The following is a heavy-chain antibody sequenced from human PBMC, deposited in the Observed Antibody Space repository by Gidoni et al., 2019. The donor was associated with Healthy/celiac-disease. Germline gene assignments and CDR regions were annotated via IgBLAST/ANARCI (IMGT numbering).Heavy chain of an antibody. CDR1: AYTFPSYA. V-gene: IGHV1-3*01. D-gene: IGHD3-3*01. CDR2: INAGNGNT. CDR3: ARGGRGITIFGVAPH. Sequence: QVQLVQSGAAVKKPAASVKVSCKASAYTFPSYAMHLVRQDPGQRLEWMGWINAGNGNTKYSQKFQGRVTSTRDTSASTAYRELSSLRSEDTAVYYCARGGRGITIFGVAPHWGQGTLVTVSS. J-gene: IGHJ4*02.